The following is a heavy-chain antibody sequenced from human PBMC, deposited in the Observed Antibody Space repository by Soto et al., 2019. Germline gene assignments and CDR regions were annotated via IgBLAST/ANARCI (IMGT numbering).Heavy chain of an antibody. V-gene: IGHV4-38-2*02. CDR1: GSSIPRGYY. Sequence: PSETLSITCSVSGSSIPRGYYWGWIRQAPGTGLEWIGSISYRGAPYYTQSLKSRATISLDTSNNHFTLSLTSATVGDTAIYYWAREAYDRSGNDDEHWGTGALVTGSS. CDR2: ISYRGAP. CDR3: AREAYDRSGNDDEH. D-gene: IGHD3-22*01. J-gene: IGHJ4*01.